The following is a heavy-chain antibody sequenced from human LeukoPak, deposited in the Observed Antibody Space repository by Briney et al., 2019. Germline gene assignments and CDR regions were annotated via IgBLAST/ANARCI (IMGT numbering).Heavy chain of an antibody. J-gene: IGHJ4*02. D-gene: IGHD2-15*01. CDR1: GGLITTSIHY. CDR2: IYHSGST. CDR3: ARAHIVVVVAATLCFDY. Sequence: PSETLSLTCSVSGGLITTSIHYWAWIRQPPGKGLEWIGSIYHSGSTYYNPSLKSRVTISVDTSKNQFSLKLSSVTAADTAVYYCARAHIVVVVAATLCFDYWGQGTLVTVSS. V-gene: IGHV4-39*07.